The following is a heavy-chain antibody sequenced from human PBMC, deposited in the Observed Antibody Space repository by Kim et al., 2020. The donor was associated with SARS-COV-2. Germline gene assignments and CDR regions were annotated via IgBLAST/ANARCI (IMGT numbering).Heavy chain of an antibody. J-gene: IGHJ3*02. CDR2: IYYRGST. Sequence: SETLSLTCTVSGGSINHYWSWIRQHPGKGLEWIGYIYYRGSTEYNTSFRGRVVILVDTSKNQFSLRLGSLTAADMAMYYCAREYFDWIDRGGAFDIWRQGTIVT. CDR3: AREYFDWIDRGGAFDI. D-gene: IGHD3-9*01. V-gene: IGHV4-59*11. CDR1: GGSINHY.